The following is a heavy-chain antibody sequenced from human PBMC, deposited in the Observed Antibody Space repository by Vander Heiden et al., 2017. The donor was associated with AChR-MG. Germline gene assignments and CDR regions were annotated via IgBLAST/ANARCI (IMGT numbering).Heavy chain of an antibody. CDR3: AKDLTPSSFSSGTFEY. CDR2: ISGSGSNT. D-gene: IGHD6-19*01. V-gene: IGHV3-23*01. J-gene: IGHJ4*02. CDR1: GFTFTTYA. Sequence: EVQLLESGGGLVEPGGSLTLSCVASGFTFTTYAISWVRQGPGTGLEWVSAISGSGSNTNYADFVKGRFTISRDNSKNTLYLQMHSLRAEDTAVYYCAKDLTPSSFSSGTFEYWGQGTLVTVSS.